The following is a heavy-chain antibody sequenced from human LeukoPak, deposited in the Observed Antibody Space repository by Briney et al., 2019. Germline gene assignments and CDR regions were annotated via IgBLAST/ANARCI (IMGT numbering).Heavy chain of an antibody. Sequence: GASVKVSCKASGYTFTSYYIHWVRQAPGQELEWMGIINPSGGSTSYAQKFQGRVTMTRDTSTRTGYMEMSSLRSEDTAVYYCARDGGGSLGVKWYFDLWGRGTLVTVSS. D-gene: IGHD1-26*01. CDR1: GYTFTSYY. V-gene: IGHV1-46*01. J-gene: IGHJ2*01. CDR3: ARDGGGSLGVKWYFDL. CDR2: INPSGGST.